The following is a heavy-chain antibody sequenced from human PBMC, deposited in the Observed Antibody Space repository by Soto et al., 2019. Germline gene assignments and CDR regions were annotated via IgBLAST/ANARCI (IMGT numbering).Heavy chain of an antibody. CDR2: IYHSGST. D-gene: IGHD2-2*01. J-gene: IGHJ6*02. CDR1: GGSISSSNW. CDR3: ARVVGAYYYGMDV. Sequence: QVQLQESGPGLVKPSGTLSLTCAVSGGSISSSNWWSWVRQPPGKGLEWIGEIYHSGSTNYNPSLKSRVTISVDQSKNQFSLKLSSVTAAETAAYYCARVVGAYYYGMDVWGQGTTVTVSS. V-gene: IGHV4-4*02.